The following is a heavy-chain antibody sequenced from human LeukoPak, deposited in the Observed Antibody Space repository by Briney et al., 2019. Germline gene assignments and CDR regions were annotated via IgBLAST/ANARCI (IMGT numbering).Heavy chain of an antibody. V-gene: IGHV1-69*05. D-gene: IGHD1-26*01. CDR1: GGTFSSYA. CDR2: IIPIFGTA. Sequence: GASVKVSCKASGGTFSSYALSWVRQAPGQGLEWMGGIIPIFGTANYAQKFQGRVTITTDESTSTAYMELSSLRSEDTAVYYCARVFARSGEISGSYYFYWGQGTLVTVSS. CDR3: ARVFARSGEISGSYYFY. J-gene: IGHJ4*02.